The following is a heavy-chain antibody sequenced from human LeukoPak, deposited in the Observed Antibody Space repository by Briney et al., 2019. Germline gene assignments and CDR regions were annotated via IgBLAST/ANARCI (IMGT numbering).Heavy chain of an antibody. D-gene: IGHD6-19*01. J-gene: IGHJ4*02. CDR3: ARVGAYSSGWHFDY. V-gene: IGHV3-30*03. CDR1: GFTFSSYG. CDR2: ISYDGSNK. Sequence: GGSLRLSCAASGFTFSSYGMHWVRQAPGKGLEWVAVISYDGSNKYYADSVKGRFTISRDNSKNTLYLQMNSLRAEGTAVYYCARVGAYSSGWHFDYWGQGTLVTVSS.